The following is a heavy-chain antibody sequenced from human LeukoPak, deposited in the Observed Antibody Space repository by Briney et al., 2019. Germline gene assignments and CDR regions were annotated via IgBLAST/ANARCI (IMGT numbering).Heavy chain of an antibody. J-gene: IGHJ4*02. CDR1: GYTFTGYY. V-gene: IGHV1-2*02. Sequence: GASVKVSCKASGYTFTGYYMHWVRQAPGQGLEWMGWINPNSGGTNYAQKFQGRVTMTRDTSISTAYMELSRLRSDDTAVYYCARDPPVGYYGSGSFDYWGQGTLVTVSS. CDR2: INPNSGGT. CDR3: ARDPPVGYYGSGSFDY. D-gene: IGHD3-10*01.